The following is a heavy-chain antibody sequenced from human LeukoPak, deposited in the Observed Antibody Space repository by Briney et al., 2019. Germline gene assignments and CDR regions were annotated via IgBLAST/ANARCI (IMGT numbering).Heavy chain of an antibody. CDR1: GYTLTDLS. V-gene: IGHV1-24*01. CDR2: FDLEDGES. D-gene: IGHD1-26*01. J-gene: IGHJ4*02. Sequence: ASVKVSCKVSGYTLTDLSMHWVRQAPGKGLEWMGGFDLEDGESIYAQKFQGRVTMTEDTSTDTAYMDLSSLRSEDTAVYYCATDLARVRGSYGFDSWGQGTLVTVSS. CDR3: ATDLARVRGSYGFDS.